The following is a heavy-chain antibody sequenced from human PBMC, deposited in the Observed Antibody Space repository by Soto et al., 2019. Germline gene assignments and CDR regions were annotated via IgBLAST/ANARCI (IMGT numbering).Heavy chain of an antibody. CDR2: IYYSGST. J-gene: IGHJ5*02. CDR1: GGSIRSSSYY. Sequence: SETLSLTXTVSGGSIRSSSYYWGWIRQPPGKGLEWMGGIYYSGSTYFNPSLKSRVTISVDTSKNQFSLKLSSVTAADTAVYYCARGRPGIAGVDPWGQGTLVTVSS. CDR3: ARGRPGIAGVDP. D-gene: IGHD6-13*01. V-gene: IGHV4-39*01.